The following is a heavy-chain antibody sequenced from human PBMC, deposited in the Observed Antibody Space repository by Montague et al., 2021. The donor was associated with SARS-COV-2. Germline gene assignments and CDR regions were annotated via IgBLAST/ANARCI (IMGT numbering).Heavy chain of an antibody. V-gene: IGHV4-59*11. CDR2: INSNGGT. D-gene: IGHD3-10*01. J-gene: IGHJ5*02. CDR3: ARATSVRGADSWFDP. CDR1: GGSISSHF. Sequence: SETLSLTCTVSGGSISSHFWSFIRQPPGKGLEWIGYINSNGGTNDNPSLRSRLTMSVDTSKNQFSLQLRSMTPADTAVYFCARATSVRGADSWFDPWGQGILVTVSS.